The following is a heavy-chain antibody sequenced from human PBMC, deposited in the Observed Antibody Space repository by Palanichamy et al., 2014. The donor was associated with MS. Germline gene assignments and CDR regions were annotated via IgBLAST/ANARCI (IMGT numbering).Heavy chain of an antibody. CDR2: ISYDGSNT. Sequence: QVQLVESGGGVVQPGRSLRLSCAASGFTFRSRGMHWVRQAPGKGLEWVAVISYDGSNTYYADSMEGRFTISRDNSKDTLYLQMNSLRAEDTAVYYCAKDHSSTWYYFDYWGQGTLVTVSS. D-gene: IGHD6-13*01. J-gene: IGHJ4*02. CDR3: AKDHSSTWYYFDY. V-gene: IGHV3-30*18. CDR1: GFTFRSRG.